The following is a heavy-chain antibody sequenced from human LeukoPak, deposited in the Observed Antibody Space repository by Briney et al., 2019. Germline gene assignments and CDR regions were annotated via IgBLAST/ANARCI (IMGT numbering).Heavy chain of an antibody. CDR3: ARATGYDATFDY. D-gene: IGHD6-13*01. Sequence: HPGRSLRLSCAASGFTFSSYGMHWVRQAPGKGLEWVAVIWYDGSNKYYADSVKGRFTISRDNSKNSLYLQMNSLRAEDTAVYFCARATGYDATFDYWGQGTLVTVSS. CDR2: IWYDGSNK. CDR1: GFTFSSYG. V-gene: IGHV3-33*01. J-gene: IGHJ4*02.